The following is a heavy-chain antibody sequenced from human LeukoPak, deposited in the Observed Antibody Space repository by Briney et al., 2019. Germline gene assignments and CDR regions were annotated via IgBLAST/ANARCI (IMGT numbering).Heavy chain of an antibody. Sequence: GGSLRLSCAASGFTFSSYWMHWVRHAPGKGLVWVSRINTDGSSTSYADSVKGRFTISRDNAKNTLYLQMNSLRAEDTAVYYCARVAYSGSYQGSSDPTFDIWGQGTMVTVSS. CDR1: GFTFSSYW. V-gene: IGHV3-74*01. D-gene: IGHD1-26*01. CDR3: ARVAYSGSYQGSSDPTFDI. J-gene: IGHJ3*02. CDR2: INTDGSST.